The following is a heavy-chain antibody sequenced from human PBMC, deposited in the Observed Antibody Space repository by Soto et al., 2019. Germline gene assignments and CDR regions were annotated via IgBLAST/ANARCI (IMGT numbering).Heavy chain of an antibody. CDR1: GFTVSSNY. Sequence: PGGSLRLSCAASGFTVSSNYMSWVRQAPGKGLEWVSVIYRGGSIYYADSVKGRFTISRDNSKNTLYLQMNSLRAEDTAVYYCLFDSPYYDILTGYRNYRTYAPDGSWFDPWGQGTLVTVSS. J-gene: IGHJ5*02. D-gene: IGHD3-9*01. CDR3: LFDSPYYDILTGYRNYRTYAPDGSWFDP. CDR2: IYRGGSI. V-gene: IGHV3-66*01.